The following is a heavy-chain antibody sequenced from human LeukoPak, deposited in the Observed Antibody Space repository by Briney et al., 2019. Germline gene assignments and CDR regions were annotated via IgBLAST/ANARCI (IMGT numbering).Heavy chain of an antibody. Sequence: PSETLSLTCTVSGGSISSYYWSWIRQPPGKGLEWIGDIYYRGSTNYNPSLKSRVSISLDTSNNQFSLILSSVTAADTAVYYCARGSQPEDYWGQGTLVTVSS. J-gene: IGHJ4*02. CDR2: IYYRGST. V-gene: IGHV4-59*01. CDR1: GGSISSYY. D-gene: IGHD1-14*01. CDR3: ARGSQPEDY.